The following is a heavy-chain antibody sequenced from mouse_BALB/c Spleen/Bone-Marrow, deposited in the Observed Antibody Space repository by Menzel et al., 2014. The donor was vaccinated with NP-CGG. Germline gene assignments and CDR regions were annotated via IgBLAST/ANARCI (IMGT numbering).Heavy chain of an antibody. CDR3: AREDIITAYFDY. CDR2: IDPSNTYT. D-gene: IGHD1-1*01. Sequence: VKVVESAAELARPGASVKMSCKASGYTFTSYTMHWVKQRPGQGLEWIGYIDPSNTYTDYNQNFKDKTTLTADKSSSTAYMQLSSLTSEDSAVYYCAREDIITAYFDYWGQGTTLTVSS. J-gene: IGHJ2*01. V-gene: IGHV1-4*02. CDR1: GYTFTSYT.